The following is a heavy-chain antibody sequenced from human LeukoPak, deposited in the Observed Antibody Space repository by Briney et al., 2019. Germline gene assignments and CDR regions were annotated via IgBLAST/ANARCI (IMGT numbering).Heavy chain of an antibody. V-gene: IGHV3-23*01. CDR1: GFTLSSYE. J-gene: IGHJ4*02. Sequence: GGSLRLSCTASGFTLSSYEMSWIRQAPGKGLEWVSSIDYSGGSTHYADSVMGRFTISRDNSKNSLYLQMNNLRAEDTALYYCARGGYYYDSSGYYYGGVRYFDYWGQGTLVTVSS. D-gene: IGHD3-22*01. CDR3: ARGGYYYDSSGYYYGGVRYFDY. CDR2: IDYSGGST.